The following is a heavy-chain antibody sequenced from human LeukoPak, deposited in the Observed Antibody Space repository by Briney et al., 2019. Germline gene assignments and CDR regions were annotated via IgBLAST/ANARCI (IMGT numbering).Heavy chain of an antibody. D-gene: IGHD6-13*01. CDR3: ARDSDGYSSRGWFDP. CDR2: ISAYNGNT. CDR1: GYTFTSYG. V-gene: IGHV1-18*01. J-gene: IGHJ5*02. Sequence: GASVKVSCKASGYTFTSYGISWVRQAPGQGLEWMGWISAYNGNTNYAQKLQGRVTMTRDTSTSTVYMELSSLRSEDTAVYYCARDSDGYSSRGWFDPWGQGTLVTVSS.